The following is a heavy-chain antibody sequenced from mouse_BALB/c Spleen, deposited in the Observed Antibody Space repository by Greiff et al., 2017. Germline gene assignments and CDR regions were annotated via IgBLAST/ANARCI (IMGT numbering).Heavy chain of an antibody. CDR3: ARPDYGSSYYFDY. D-gene: IGHD1-1*01. CDR2: ISSGGSYT. V-gene: IGHV5-6*02. Sequence: DVMLVESGGDLVKPGGSLKLSCAASGFTFSSYGMSWVRQTPDKRLEWVATISSGGSYTYYPDSVKGRFTISRDNAKNTLYLQMSSLKSEDTAMYYCARPDYGSSYYFDYWGQGTTLTVSS. J-gene: IGHJ2*01. CDR1: GFTFSSYG.